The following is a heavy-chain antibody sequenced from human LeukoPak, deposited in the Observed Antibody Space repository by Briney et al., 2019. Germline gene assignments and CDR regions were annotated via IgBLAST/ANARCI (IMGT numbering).Heavy chain of an antibody. CDR1: GFTFSSYA. Sequence: PGRSLRLSCAASGFTFSSYAMHWVRQAPGKGLEWVAVISYDGSNKYYADSVKGRFTISRDNSKNTLYLQMNRLRAEDTAVYYCATDTDSSGYYGGDYWGQGTLVTVSS. D-gene: IGHD3-22*01. CDR3: ATDTDSSGYYGGDY. J-gene: IGHJ4*02. CDR2: ISYDGSNK. V-gene: IGHV3-30-3*01.